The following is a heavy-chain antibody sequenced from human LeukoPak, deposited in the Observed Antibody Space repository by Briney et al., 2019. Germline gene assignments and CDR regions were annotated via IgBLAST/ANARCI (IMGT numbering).Heavy chain of an antibody. CDR3: ARILGIAAAGTEGWFDP. J-gene: IGHJ5*02. Sequence: GGSLRLSCAASGFTFSSYSMNWVRQAPGKGLEWVPSISSSSSYIYYADSVKGRFTISRDNAKNSLYLQMNSLRAEDTAVYYCARILGIAAAGTEGWFDPWGQGTLVTVSS. D-gene: IGHD6-13*01. V-gene: IGHV3-21*01. CDR1: GFTFSSYS. CDR2: ISSSSSYI.